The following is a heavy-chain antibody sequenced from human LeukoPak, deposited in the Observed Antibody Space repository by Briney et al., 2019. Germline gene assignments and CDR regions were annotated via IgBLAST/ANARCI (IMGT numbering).Heavy chain of an antibody. CDR1: GFTFSSYG. D-gene: IGHD3-22*01. V-gene: IGHV3-23*01. Sequence: PGGSLRLSCAASGFTFSSYGLNWVRQAPGKGLEWVSVISGSGGSTYYADSVKGRFTISRDNSKNTLYLQMNSLRAEDTAVYYCARVYYDSSGCDPWGQGTLVTVSS. J-gene: IGHJ5*02. CDR2: ISGSGGST. CDR3: ARVYYDSSGCDP.